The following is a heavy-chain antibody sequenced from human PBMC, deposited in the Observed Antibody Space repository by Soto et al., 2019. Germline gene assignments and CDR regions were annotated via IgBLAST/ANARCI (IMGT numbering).Heavy chain of an antibody. Sequence: SVKVSCKASGGTFSSYTISWVRQAPGQGLEWMGRIIPILGIANYAQKFQGRVTITADKSTSTAYMELSSLRSEDTAVYYCATGGISAVARTGIYFDYWGQGTLVTVSS. V-gene: IGHV1-69*02. D-gene: IGHD6-19*01. CDR1: GGTFSSYT. CDR2: IIPILGIA. CDR3: ATGGISAVARTGIYFDY. J-gene: IGHJ4*02.